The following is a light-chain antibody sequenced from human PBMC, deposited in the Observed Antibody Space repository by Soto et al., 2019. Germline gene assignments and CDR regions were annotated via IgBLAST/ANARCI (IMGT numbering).Light chain of an antibody. CDR3: HLYGGSPPHT. V-gene: IGKV3-20*01. CDR1: QSVSSNH. CDR2: GSA. J-gene: IGKJ2*01. Sequence: EIVLTQSPGTLSLSPGERATLSCRASQSVSSNHLAWYQQKPCQAPRLLIYGSARRAPGIPDSFSGSRSGTDFTLPISRLGPEDFAVYFCHLYGGSPPHTFRQGTGVEIK.